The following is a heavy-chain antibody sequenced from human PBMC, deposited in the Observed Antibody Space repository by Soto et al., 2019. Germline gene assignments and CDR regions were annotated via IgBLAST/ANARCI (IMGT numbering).Heavy chain of an antibody. CDR2: IYPADSDT. CDR1: GYTFTNYW. J-gene: IGHJ4*02. Sequence: GESLTLSCEGSGYTFTNYWIGWVRQMPGKGLEWMAIIYPADSDTRYSPSFQGQVTISADKSISTAYLQWSSLKASDAAMYYCARSGYYDYVWGTDGYWGQGTLVTVS. CDR3: ARSGYYDYVWGTDGY. D-gene: IGHD3-16*01. V-gene: IGHV5-51*01.